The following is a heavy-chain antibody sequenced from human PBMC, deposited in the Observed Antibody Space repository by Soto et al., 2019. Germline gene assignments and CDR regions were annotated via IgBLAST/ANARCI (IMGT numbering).Heavy chain of an antibody. CDR1: GGSISSSIYY. Sequence: SETLSLTCTVSGGSISSSIYYWGWIRQPPGKGLEWIGCIYYSGRTSYNPSLKSRVTISVDTSKIQFSLKLSSVTAADTVVYYCARHLVPPSGWYVPFDYWGQGTLVTVSS. J-gene: IGHJ4*02. D-gene: IGHD6-19*01. V-gene: IGHV4-39*01. CDR2: IYYSGRT. CDR3: ARHLVPPSGWYVPFDY.